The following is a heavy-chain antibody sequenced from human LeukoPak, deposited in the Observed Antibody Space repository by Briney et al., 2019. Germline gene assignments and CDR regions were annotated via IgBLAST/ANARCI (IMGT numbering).Heavy chain of an antibody. D-gene: IGHD3-10*01. Sequence: GASVKVSCKASGYTFTSYYMHWVRQAPGHGLEWMGIINPSSGSTSYAQKFQGRVTMTSDTSTSTVYMQLSSLRSEDTAVYYCARGGSGSYYTGSFSAYWGQGTLVTVSS. CDR3: ARGGSGSYYTGSFSAY. CDR2: INPSSGST. J-gene: IGHJ4*02. V-gene: IGHV1-46*01. CDR1: GYTFTSYY.